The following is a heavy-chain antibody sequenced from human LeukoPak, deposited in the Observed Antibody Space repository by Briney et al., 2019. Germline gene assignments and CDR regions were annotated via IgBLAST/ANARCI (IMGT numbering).Heavy chain of an antibody. J-gene: IGHJ6*03. CDR3: ARAAGYCSGGSCYSHYYYYMDV. CDR1: GGTFSSYA. D-gene: IGHD2-15*01. Sequence: SVKVSCKASGGTFSSYAISWVRQPPGQGLEWMGGIIPIFGTANYAQKFQGRVTITADESTSTAYMELSSLRSEDTAVYCCARAAGYCSGGSCYSHYYYYMDVWGKGTTVTVSS. V-gene: IGHV1-69*13. CDR2: IIPIFGTA.